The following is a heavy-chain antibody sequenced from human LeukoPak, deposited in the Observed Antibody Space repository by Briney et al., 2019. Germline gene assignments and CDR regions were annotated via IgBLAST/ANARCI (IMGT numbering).Heavy chain of an antibody. J-gene: IGHJ5*02. D-gene: IGHD4-23*01. CDR1: GVSISSGGYY. CDR2: IYHSGST. CDR3: ARRGGVLGLDGRFDP. V-gene: IGHV4-30-2*01. Sequence: PSQTLSLTCTVSGVSISSGGYYWSWIRQPPGKGLEWIGYIYHSGSTYYNPSLKSRVTISVDRSKNQFSLKLSSVTAADTAVYYCARRGGVLGLDGRFDPWGQGTLVTVSS.